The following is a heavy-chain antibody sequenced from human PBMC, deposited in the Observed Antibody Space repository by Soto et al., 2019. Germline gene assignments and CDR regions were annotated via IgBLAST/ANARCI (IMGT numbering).Heavy chain of an antibody. V-gene: IGHV1-18*01. Sequence: ASVKVSCKASCYTFTRSGISWVRQAPGQGLEWMGWISTYNGDTNYAQTFQGRVTMTTDTSTSTVYMELRSLRSDDTAVYYCAREGVAPCYYCGMDVWGQGTPLTVFS. D-gene: IGHD5-12*01. J-gene: IGHJ6*02. CDR1: CYTFTRSG. CDR2: ISTYNGDT. CDR3: AREGVAPCYYCGMDV.